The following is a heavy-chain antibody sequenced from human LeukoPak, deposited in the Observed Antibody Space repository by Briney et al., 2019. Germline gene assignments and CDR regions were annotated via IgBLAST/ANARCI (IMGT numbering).Heavy chain of an antibody. CDR3: AKGSHYYDSSGYYGPIDY. Sequence: GGSLRLSCAASGFTFDDYAMPWVRQAPGKGLEWVSGISWNSGSIGYADSVKGRFTISRDNAKNSLYLQMNSLRAEDTALYYCAKGSHYYDSSGYYGPIDYWGQGTLVTVSS. D-gene: IGHD3-22*01. V-gene: IGHV3-9*01. J-gene: IGHJ4*02. CDR2: ISWNSGSI. CDR1: GFTFDDYA.